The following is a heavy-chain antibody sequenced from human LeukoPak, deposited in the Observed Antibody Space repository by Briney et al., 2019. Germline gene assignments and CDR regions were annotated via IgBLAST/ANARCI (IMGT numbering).Heavy chain of an antibody. V-gene: IGHV1-18*01. CDR1: GYTFTSYD. D-gene: IGHD3-10*01. CDR2: ISAYNGNT. CDR3: VVLLWSRGDY. Sequence: ASVKVSCKASGYTFTSYDISWVRQAPGQGLEWMGWISAYNGNTNYAQKLQGRVTMTTDTSTSTAYMELRSLRSDDTAVYYCVVLLWSRGDYWGQGTLVTVPS. J-gene: IGHJ4*02.